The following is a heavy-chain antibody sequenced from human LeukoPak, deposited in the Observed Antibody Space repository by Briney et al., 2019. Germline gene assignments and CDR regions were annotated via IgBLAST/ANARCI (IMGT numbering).Heavy chain of an antibody. CDR3: ASTGRYDSSGYYPPYYYYYMDV. CDR1: GDSINNYY. J-gene: IGHJ6*03. V-gene: IGHV4-59*01. Sequence: PETLSLTCTVSGDSINNYYWSWIRKPPPKGQEWIGYIFYSGGTKYNPSLKSRVAISIAMSKNQFSLKLSSVTAADTAVYYCASTGRYDSSGYYPPYYYYYMDVWGKGTTVTVSS. CDR2: IFYSGGT. D-gene: IGHD3-22*01.